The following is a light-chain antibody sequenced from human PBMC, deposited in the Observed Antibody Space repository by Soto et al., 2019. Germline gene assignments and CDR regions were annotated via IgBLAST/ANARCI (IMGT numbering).Light chain of an antibody. CDR1: SSDFGAYNY. J-gene: IGLJ1*01. CDR3: GSYTTSSNYV. V-gene: IGLV2-14*01. CDR2: DVS. Sequence: QSALTQPASVSGSPGQSITISCTGTSSDFGAYNYVSWYQHRPGKSXKLMIYDVSHRPSGVSHRFSGSKSGNTASLTISGLQAEDEADYYCGSYTTSSNYVFGTGTKVTV.